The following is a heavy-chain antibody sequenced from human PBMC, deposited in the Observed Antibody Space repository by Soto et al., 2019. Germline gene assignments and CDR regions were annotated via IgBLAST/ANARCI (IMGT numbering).Heavy chain of an antibody. CDR1: GFTFTSYA. D-gene: IGHD3-16*02. J-gene: IGHJ4*01. CDR3: ARDGVRLVELSVMGNFDY. CDR2: ISYDGINE. Sequence: QVQLVESGGSVVQPGRSLRLSCEASGFTFTSYAMHWVRQAPGKGLEWVAVISYDGINEYYADSVKGRFTISRDNSKNAIILQMSSMRVESTAVYYCARDGVRLVELSVMGNFDYWSHGTLVTVSS. V-gene: IGHV3-30*15.